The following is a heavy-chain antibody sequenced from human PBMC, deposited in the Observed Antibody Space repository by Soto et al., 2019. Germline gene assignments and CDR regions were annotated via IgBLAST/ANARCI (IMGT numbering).Heavy chain of an antibody. CDR3: AKAHQGIVLSRGSGWFDP. CDR1: GFTFSSYA. Sequence: QPGGSLRLSCAASGFTFSSYAMSWVRQAPGKGLEWVSAISGSGGSTYYADSVKGRFTISRDNSKSTLYLQMNSLRAEDTAVYYCAKAHQGIVLSRGSGWFDPWVQGTLVTVSS. CDR2: ISGSGGST. D-gene: IGHD2-8*01. V-gene: IGHV3-23*01. J-gene: IGHJ5*02.